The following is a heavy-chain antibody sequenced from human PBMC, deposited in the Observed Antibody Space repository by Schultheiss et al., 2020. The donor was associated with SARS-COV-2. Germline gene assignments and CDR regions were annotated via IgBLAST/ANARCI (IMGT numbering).Heavy chain of an antibody. D-gene: IGHD1/OR15-1a*01. CDR3: ASSLTGTYFDY. Sequence: ASVKVSCKASGYTFTSYGISWVRQAPGQGLEWMGWINPNSGGTNYAQKFQGWVTMTRDTSISTAYMELSRLRSDDTAVYYCASSLTGTYFDYWGQGTLVTVSS. V-gene: IGHV1-2*04. J-gene: IGHJ4*02. CDR1: GYTFTSYG. CDR2: INPNSGGT.